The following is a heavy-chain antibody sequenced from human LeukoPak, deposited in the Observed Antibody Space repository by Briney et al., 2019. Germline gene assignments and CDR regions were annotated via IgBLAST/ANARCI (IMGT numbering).Heavy chain of an antibody. J-gene: IGHJ4*02. CDR2: IYSGGST. D-gene: IGHD2-15*01. Sequence: GGSLRLSCAASGFTFSSYAMHWVRQAPGKGLEWVSVIYSGGSTYYADSVKGRFTISRDNSKNTLYLQMNSLRAEDTAVYYCARSFSGPTGYFDYWGQGTLVTVSS. V-gene: IGHV3-53*01. CDR3: ARSFSGPTGYFDY. CDR1: GFTFSSYA.